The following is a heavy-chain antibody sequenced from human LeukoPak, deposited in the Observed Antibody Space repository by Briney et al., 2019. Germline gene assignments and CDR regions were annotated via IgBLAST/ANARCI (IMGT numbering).Heavy chain of an antibody. V-gene: IGHV4-34*01. J-gene: IGHJ5*02. Sequence: SVTLSLTCAVYGGSFSGYYWSWIRQPPGKGLEWIGEINHSGSTNYNPSLKSRVTISVDTSKNQFSLKLSSVTAADTAVYYCARGWFDPWGQGTLVTVSP. CDR2: INHSGST. CDR3: ARGWFDP. CDR1: GGSFSGYY.